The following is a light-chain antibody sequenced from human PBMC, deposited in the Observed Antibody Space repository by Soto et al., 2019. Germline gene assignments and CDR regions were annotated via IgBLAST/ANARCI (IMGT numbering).Light chain of an antibody. CDR3: TSYSSSSTWV. CDR1: SSDVGRYNY. CDR2: EVS. J-gene: IGLJ3*02. V-gene: IGLV2-14*01. Sequence: QSVLTQPASVSGSPGQSITISCTGTSSDVGRYNYVSWYQQHPGKAPKHMIYEVSNRPSGVSNRFSASKSGNTASLTISGLQAEDEADYYCTSYSSSSTWVFGGGTKLTVL.